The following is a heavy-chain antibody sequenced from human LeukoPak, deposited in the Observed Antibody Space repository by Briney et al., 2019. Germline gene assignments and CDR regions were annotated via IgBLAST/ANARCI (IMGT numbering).Heavy chain of an antibody. CDR2: INPTGGST. J-gene: IGHJ4*02. CDR3: ARVNVWLVLDY. D-gene: IGHD6-19*01. Sequence: ASVKVSCKASGYTFPSYFMHWVRQAPGQGLEWMGIINPTGGSTTYAQKFQGRVTMTRDTSTSTVYMELSSLRSDDTAVYYCARVNVWLVLDYWGQGTLVTVSS. CDR1: GYTFPSYF. V-gene: IGHV1-46*01.